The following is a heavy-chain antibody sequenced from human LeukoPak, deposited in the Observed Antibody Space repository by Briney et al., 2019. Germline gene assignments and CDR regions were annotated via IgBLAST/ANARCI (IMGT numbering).Heavy chain of an antibody. CDR3: ARESAWARDS. D-gene: IGHD6-6*01. J-gene: IGHJ4*02. V-gene: IGHV3-7*01. Sequence: GGSLRLSCAASGFTFSSFWMDWVRQAPGKRLEWVANIKSDGSEKYYVGSVEGRFTISRDNAKNSLFLQMNGLRAEDTAVYYCARESAWARDSWGQGTLVTVSS. CDR2: IKSDGSEK. CDR1: GFTFSSFW.